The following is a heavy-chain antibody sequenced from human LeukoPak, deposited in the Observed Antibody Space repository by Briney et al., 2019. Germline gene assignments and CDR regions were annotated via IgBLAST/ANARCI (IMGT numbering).Heavy chain of an antibody. CDR3: ARSKKPGVGVAGTGWYFDP. CDR1: GFTFSSYW. V-gene: IGHV3-7*03. CDR2: IKKDGSEK. D-gene: IGHD6-19*01. Sequence: GGSLRLSCAASGFTFSSYWMSWVRQAPGKGLEWVANIKKDGSEKYYVDSVKGRFTISRDNAKNSLFLQMNSLRAEDTAVYFCARSKKPGVGVAGTGWYFDPWGQGTLVTVSS. J-gene: IGHJ5*02.